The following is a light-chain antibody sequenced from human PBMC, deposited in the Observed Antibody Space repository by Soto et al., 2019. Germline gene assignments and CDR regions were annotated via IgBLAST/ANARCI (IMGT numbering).Light chain of an antibody. CDR2: GAS. V-gene: IGKV3-15*01. CDR1: QSVSSS. J-gene: IGKJ1*01. Sequence: EIVMTQYQATLSVSRGERAPVCCRASQSVSSSLAWYQQKPGQAPRLVIYGASTRATGIPARFSGSGSGTEFTLTISSLQSEDFAVYYCQQYNNWWTFGQGTKVDIK. CDR3: QQYNNWWT.